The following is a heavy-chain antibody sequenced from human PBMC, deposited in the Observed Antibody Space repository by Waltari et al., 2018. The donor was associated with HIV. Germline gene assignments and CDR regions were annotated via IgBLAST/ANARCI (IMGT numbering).Heavy chain of an antibody. CDR1: GFTFSAYW. CDR2: IKQDGSEQ. CDR3: ARPQGGYSYGFNY. D-gene: IGHD5-18*01. V-gene: IGHV3-7*01. Sequence: EVQLVESGGGLVQPGGSLRLSCAASGFTFSAYWMSWVRSAPGKGLEWVANIKQDGSEQYYVDSVKGRFTISRDNAKNSLYLQMNSLRADDTAVYYCARPQGGYSYGFNYWGQGTLVTVSS. J-gene: IGHJ4*02.